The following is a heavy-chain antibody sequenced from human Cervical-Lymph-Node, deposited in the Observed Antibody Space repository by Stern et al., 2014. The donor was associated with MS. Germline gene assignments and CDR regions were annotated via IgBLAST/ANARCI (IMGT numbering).Heavy chain of an antibody. V-gene: IGHV1-8*01. CDR3: AREGTVTNAFDY. CDR2: MNPNSGNT. CDR1: GYTFTSYD. Sequence: QMQLVQSGAQVKKPGASVKGSCKASGYTFTSYDINWVRQATGQGLEWMGWMNPNSGNTGYAQKFQGRVTMTRNTSISTAYMELSSLRSEDTAVYYCAREGTVTNAFDYWGQGTLVTVSS. J-gene: IGHJ4*02. D-gene: IGHD4-11*01.